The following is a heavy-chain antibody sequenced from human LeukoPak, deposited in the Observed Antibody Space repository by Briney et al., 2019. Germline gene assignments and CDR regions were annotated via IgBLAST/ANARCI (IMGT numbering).Heavy chain of an antibody. Sequence: GGSLRLSCVASGLTFSSYGMSWVRQAPGKGLEWVANIKQEGGEKYYVDSVKGRFTISRDNAKNSLYLQMNSLRPEDTAVYYCARAPSYYYYYMAVWGKGTTVTVSS. J-gene: IGHJ6*03. CDR3: ARAPSYYYYYMAV. CDR2: IKQEGGEK. CDR1: GLTFSSYG. V-gene: IGHV3-7*01.